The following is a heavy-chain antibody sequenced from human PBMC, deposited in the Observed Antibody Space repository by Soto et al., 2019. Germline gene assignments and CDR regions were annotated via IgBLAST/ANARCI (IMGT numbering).Heavy chain of an antibody. D-gene: IGHD1-26*01. CDR1: GVTFSSYA. V-gene: IGHV3-23*01. CDR3: AKDRTAWYSGSYGPLFDY. Sequence: GGSLRLSCAASGVTFSSYAMSWVRQAPGKGLEWVSAISGSGGSTYYADSVKGRFTTSRDNSKNTLYLQMNSLRAEDTAVYYCAKDRTAWYSGSYGPLFDYWGQGTLVTVSS. J-gene: IGHJ4*02. CDR2: ISGSGGST.